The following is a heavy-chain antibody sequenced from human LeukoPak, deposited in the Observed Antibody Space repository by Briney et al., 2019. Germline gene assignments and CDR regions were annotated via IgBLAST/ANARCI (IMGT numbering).Heavy chain of an antibody. J-gene: IGHJ1*01. D-gene: IGHD3-22*01. V-gene: IGHV3-23*01. CDR1: GFTFSNYA. Sequence: PGGSLRLSCAASGFTFSNYAMSWVRQAPGKGLEWVSSINGRGGSTYYADSVKGRFTISRDDSKNTLYLQMNSLRAEDTAVYYCAKDVYCYDSSGYNTEYFQHWGQGTLVTVSS. CDR3: AKDVYCYDSSGYNTEYFQH. CDR2: INGRGGST.